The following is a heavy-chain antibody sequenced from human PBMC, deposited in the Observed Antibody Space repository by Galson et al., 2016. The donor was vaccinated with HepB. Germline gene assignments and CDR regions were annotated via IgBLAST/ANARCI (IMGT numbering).Heavy chain of an antibody. CDR1: GFTFSDYT. V-gene: IGHV3-21*01. Sequence: SLRLSCAASGFTFSDYTMNWVRQAPGKGLEWVSSISRSSTFIYYTDSLKGRFTISRNNAKKSLYLQMNSLRAESTAVYYCAKGCSSRPSYYYYGMDVWGIGTTVTVSS. D-gene: IGHD6-13*01. CDR2: ISRSSTFI. J-gene: IGHJ6*04. CDR3: AKGCSSRPSYYYYGMDV.